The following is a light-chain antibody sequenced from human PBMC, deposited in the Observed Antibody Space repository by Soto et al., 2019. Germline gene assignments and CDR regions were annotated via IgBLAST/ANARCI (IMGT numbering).Light chain of an antibody. J-gene: IGLJ1*01. CDR2: EVS. CDR3: SSYTSSSTLYV. Sequence: QSALTQPASVSGSPGQSITISCTGTSSDVGGYNYVSWYQQLPGKAPKLMIYEVSNRPSGVSYRFSGSKSGNTASLTISGLQAEDEADYYCSSYTSSSTLYVFGSGTKVTVL. CDR1: SSDVGGYNY. V-gene: IGLV2-14*01.